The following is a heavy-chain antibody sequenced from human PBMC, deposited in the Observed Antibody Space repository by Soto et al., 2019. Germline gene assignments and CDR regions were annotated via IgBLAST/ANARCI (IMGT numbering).Heavy chain of an antibody. Sequence: QVQLVESGGGVVQPGRSLRLSCAASGFTFSSYGMHWVRQAPGKGLEWVEVIWYDGSNKYYADSVKGRFTISSDNSKNTLYLQMNCLRSEDTALYYCARDTTLRPYYYDSSGYYRVYWGQGTLVTV. V-gene: IGHV3-33*01. J-gene: IGHJ4*02. CDR2: IWYDGSNK. CDR1: GFTFSSYG. D-gene: IGHD3-22*01. CDR3: ARDTTLRPYYYDSSGYYRVY.